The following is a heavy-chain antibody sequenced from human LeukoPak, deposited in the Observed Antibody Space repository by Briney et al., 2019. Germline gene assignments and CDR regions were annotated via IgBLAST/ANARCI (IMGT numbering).Heavy chain of an antibody. CDR2: ISGSGDNT. J-gene: IGHJ3*02. D-gene: IGHD6-19*01. CDR1: GFTFSSYA. Sequence: GGSLRLSCAASGFTFSSYAMSWVRQAAGKGLEWVSVISGSGDNTYYADSVKGRFTISRDNSKNTLYLQVNSLRAEDTAVYYCAKDLKYSSGLGAFDIWGQGTMVTVSS. V-gene: IGHV3-23*01. CDR3: AKDLKYSSGLGAFDI.